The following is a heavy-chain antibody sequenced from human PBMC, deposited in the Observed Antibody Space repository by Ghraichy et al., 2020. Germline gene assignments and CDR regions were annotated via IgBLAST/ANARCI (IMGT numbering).Heavy chain of an antibody. D-gene: IGHD3-16*01. J-gene: IGHJ6*03. CDR3: AKGGVNYMDV. Sequence: GGSLRLSCAASGFTFSNYAMSWVRQSAGKGPEWLSAISGSGGGTYYADSVKGRFTISRVNSKNTLYLQMNSLRAEDTAVYYFAKGGVNYMDVWGKGTTVTVSS. CDR2: ISGSGGGT. V-gene: IGHV3-23*01. CDR1: GFTFSNYA.